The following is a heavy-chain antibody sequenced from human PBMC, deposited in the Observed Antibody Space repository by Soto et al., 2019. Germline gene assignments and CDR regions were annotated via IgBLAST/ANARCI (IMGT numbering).Heavy chain of an antibody. J-gene: IGHJ6*02. Sequence: EVQLLESGGGLVQPGGSLRLSCAASGFTFSSYAMSWVRQAPGKGLEWVSAISGSGGSTNYADSVKGRFTISRDNSKNTLYLQMNSLRAEDTAVYYCAKATVGATTYYYYGMDVWGQGTTVTVSS. D-gene: IGHD1-26*01. CDR3: AKATVGATTYYYYGMDV. CDR2: ISGSGGST. V-gene: IGHV3-23*01. CDR1: GFTFSSYA.